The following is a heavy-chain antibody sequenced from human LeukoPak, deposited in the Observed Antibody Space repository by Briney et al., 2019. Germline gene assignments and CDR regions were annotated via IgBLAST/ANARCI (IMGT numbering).Heavy chain of an antibody. D-gene: IGHD2-2*01. V-gene: IGHV4-34*01. J-gene: IGHJ6*01. CDR1: GGSFSGYY. CDR2: INHSGST. Sequence: PSETLSLTCAAHGGSFSGYYWSWIRQPPGKGLEWIGEINHSGSTNYNPSLKSRVTISVDTSKNQFSLKLSSVTAADTAVYYCASDIVVVPAAMGSYYCYGMDVWGQGTTATVSS. CDR3: ASDIVVVPAAMGSYYCYGMDV.